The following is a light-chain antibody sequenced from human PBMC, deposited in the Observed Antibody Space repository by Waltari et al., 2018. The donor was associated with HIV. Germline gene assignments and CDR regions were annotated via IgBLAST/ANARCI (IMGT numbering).Light chain of an antibody. CDR3: GRWDSSLSGHWV. CDR2: DHN. J-gene: IGLJ3*02. Sequence: QSVLTQPPSVSAAPGQKVTISCSETSSKIGNLYVSWYQQLPGTAPKLLIYDHNKRPSGIPDRFSGSKSGTTATLGITGLQTGDEADYYCGRWDSSLSGHWVFGGGTKLTVL. V-gene: IGLV1-51*01. CDR1: SSKIGNLY.